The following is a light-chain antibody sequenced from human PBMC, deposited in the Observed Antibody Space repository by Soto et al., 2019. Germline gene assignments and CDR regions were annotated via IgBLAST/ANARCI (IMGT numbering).Light chain of an antibody. V-gene: IGKV3-20*01. Sequence: ENVLTQSTGTLSLSPGERAILSCRASQSLSSSYIAWYQQKPGQAPRLLIYDASSRDTGIPDRFSGSGSGTDFTLTISRLEPEDFAVYYCQQYGSTPWTFGQGTTVEIK. J-gene: IGKJ1*01. CDR1: QSLSSSY. CDR3: QQYGSTPWT. CDR2: DAS.